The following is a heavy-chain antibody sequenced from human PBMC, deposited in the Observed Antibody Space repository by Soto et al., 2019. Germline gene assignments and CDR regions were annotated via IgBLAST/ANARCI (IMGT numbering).Heavy chain of an antibody. CDR2: IVVGSSNT. D-gene: IGHD5-18*01. J-gene: IGHJ6*03. CDR3: AAGHAMFNYYYYYMDV. V-gene: IGHV1-58*02. Sequence: GASGKGSWKAFGITFSNSAMPWGRQARGHRLEWIGWIVVGSSNTNYAQKFQERVTSTRDMATSTAYMELSSLRSEDTAVYYCAAGHAMFNYYYYYMDVWGKGTTVTVSS. CDR1: GITFSNSA.